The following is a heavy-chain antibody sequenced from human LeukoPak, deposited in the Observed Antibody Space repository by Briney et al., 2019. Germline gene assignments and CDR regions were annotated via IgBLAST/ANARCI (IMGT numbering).Heavy chain of an antibody. CDR2: ISYDGSNK. Sequence: GGSLRLSCAASGFTFSSYGMHWARQAPGKGLEWVAVISYDGSNKYYADSVKGRFTISRDSSKNTLYLQMNSLRAEDTAVYYCAKGPHQGYGDYLDYWGQGTLVTVSS. J-gene: IGHJ4*02. V-gene: IGHV3-30*18. CDR3: AKGPHQGYGDYLDY. D-gene: IGHD4-17*01. CDR1: GFTFSSYG.